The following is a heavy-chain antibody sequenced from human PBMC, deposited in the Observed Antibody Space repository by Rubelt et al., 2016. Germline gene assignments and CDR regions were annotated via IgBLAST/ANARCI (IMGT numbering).Heavy chain of an antibody. D-gene: IGHD3-10*01. CDR1: GGSISSYY. V-gene: IGHV4-59*08. J-gene: IGHJ4*02. CDR2: IYHSGST. CDR3: ARCPNYYGSGSYCPFDY. Sequence: QVQLQESGPGLVKPSETLSLTCTVSGGSISSYYWSWIRQPPGKGLEWIGNIYHSGSTYYNPSLKSRVTISVDTSKNQFSLKLSSVTAADTAVYYCARCPNYYGSGSYCPFDYWGQGTLVTVSS.